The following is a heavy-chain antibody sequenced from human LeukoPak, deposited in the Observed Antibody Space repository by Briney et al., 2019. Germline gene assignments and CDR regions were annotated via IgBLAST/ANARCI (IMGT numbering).Heavy chain of an antibody. CDR3: ARHLPATRYYYYYYMDV. CDR2: INHSGST. J-gene: IGHJ6*03. Sequence: PETLSLTCAVYGGSFSGYYWSWIRQPPGKGLEWIGEINHSGSTNYNPSLKSRVTISVDTSKNQFSLKLSSVTAADTAVYYCARHLPATRYYYYYYMDVWGKGTTVTVSS. CDR1: GGSFSGYY. V-gene: IGHV4-34*01. D-gene: IGHD5-24*01.